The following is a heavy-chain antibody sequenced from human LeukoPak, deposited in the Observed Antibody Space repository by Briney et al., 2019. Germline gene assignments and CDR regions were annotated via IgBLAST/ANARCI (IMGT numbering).Heavy chain of an antibody. CDR1: GGSITPHH. V-gene: IGHV4-59*11. J-gene: IGHJ4*02. CDR2: VYYNGLT. CDR3: TRERSTVTFDY. D-gene: IGHD4-17*01. Sequence: SETLSLTCTVSGGSITPHHWTWIRQTPRKGLEWIGYVYYNGLTSYNASLRSRLILSVDTARNQVSLKLTSVTAADTAVYYCTRERSTVTFDYWGRGTLVTVSS.